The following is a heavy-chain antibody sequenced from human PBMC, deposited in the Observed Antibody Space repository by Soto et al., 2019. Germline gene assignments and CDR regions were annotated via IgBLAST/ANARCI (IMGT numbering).Heavy chain of an antibody. D-gene: IGHD6-19*01. CDR3: ARDSGIAVAGTRGRGTRQFDY. CDR1: GYTFTGYY. CDR2: INPNSGGT. J-gene: IGHJ4*02. V-gene: IGHV1-2*02. Sequence: QVQLVQSGAEVKKPGASVKVSCKASGYTFTGYYMHWVRQAPGQGLEWMGWINPNSGGTNYAQKPQGRVTMTTDTSTSTAYMELRSLRSDDTAVYYCARDSGIAVAGTRGRGTRQFDYWGQGTLVTVSS.